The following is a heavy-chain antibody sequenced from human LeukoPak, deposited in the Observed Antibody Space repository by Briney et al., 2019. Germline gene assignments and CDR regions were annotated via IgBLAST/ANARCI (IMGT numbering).Heavy chain of an antibody. J-gene: IGHJ4*02. CDR2: INPNSGDT. CDR1: GYTFTGYY. D-gene: IGHD5-12*01. Sequence: ASVKVSCKASGYTFTGYYMHWVRQAPGQGLAWMGWINPNSGDTNYAQKFQGRVTMTRGTSISTAYMELSGLRSDDTAVYYCARARENNGYDYFDYWGQGTLVTVSS. V-gene: IGHV1-2*02. CDR3: ARARENNGYDYFDY.